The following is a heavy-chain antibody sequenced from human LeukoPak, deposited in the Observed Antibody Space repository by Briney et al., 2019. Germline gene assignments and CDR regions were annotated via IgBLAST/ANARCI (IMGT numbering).Heavy chain of an antibody. V-gene: IGHV3-72*01. CDR3: ARASAAAGFRAIDY. D-gene: IGHD6-13*01. Sequence: PGGSLRLSCAASGFTFSDHYMDWARQAPGKGLEWVGRSRNKANSYTTEYAASVKGRFTISRDDSKTSLYLQLNSLKTEDTAVYFCARASAAAGFRAIDYWGQGTLVTVSS. J-gene: IGHJ4*02. CDR2: SRNKANSYTT. CDR1: GFTFSDHY.